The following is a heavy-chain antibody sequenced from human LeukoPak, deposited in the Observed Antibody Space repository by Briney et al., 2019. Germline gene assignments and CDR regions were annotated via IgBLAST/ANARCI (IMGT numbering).Heavy chain of an antibody. V-gene: IGHV3-49*04. D-gene: IGHD4-17*01. CDR3: TRSTVSDYYYYGMDV. Sequence: GGSLRLSCTASGFTFGDYAMSWVRQAPGKGLEWVGFIRSKAYGETTGYAASVEGRFTISRDDSKTIAYLQMNSLKTEDTALYYCTRSTVSDYYYYGMDVWGQGTTVTVSS. CDR2: IRSKAYGETT. J-gene: IGHJ6*02. CDR1: GFTFGDYA.